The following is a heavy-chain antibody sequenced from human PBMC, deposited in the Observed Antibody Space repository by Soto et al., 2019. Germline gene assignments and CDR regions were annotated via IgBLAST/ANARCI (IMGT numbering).Heavy chain of an antibody. D-gene: IGHD6-19*01. CDR3: ARDHGQDTGWYSFDY. J-gene: IGHJ4*02. V-gene: IGHV1-18*04. Sequence: ASVKVSCTTSGYPFTSYGITWVRQAPGQGLEWLGWISTYTGDTKYAQKVQGRVTVTTDTSASTAYMDLRSLRSDDTAIYYCARDHGQDTGWYSFDYWGQGSLVTVSS. CDR1: GYPFTSYG. CDR2: ISTYTGDT.